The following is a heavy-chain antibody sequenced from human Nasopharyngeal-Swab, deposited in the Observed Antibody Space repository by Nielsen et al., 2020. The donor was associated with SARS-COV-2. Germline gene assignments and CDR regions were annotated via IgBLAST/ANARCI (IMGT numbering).Heavy chain of an antibody. J-gene: IGHJ4*02. Sequence: SLKISCAASGFTFDDYAMHWVRQVPGKGLEWVSRISWNSGNIIYADSVRGRFTISRDNTKKILLLEMNSLRPEDTAFYYCAKDACSTNCNFEFWGQGTLVTRLL. CDR1: GFTFDDYA. CDR3: AKDACSTNCNFEF. V-gene: IGHV3-9*01. CDR2: ISWNSGNI. D-gene: IGHD1-1*01.